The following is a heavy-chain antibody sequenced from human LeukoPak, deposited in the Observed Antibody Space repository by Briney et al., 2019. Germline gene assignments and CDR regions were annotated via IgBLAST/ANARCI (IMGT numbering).Heavy chain of an antibody. D-gene: IGHD3-22*01. CDR1: GFTFSSYS. Sequence: GGSLRLSCAASGFTFSSYSMNWVRQAPGKGLEWVSYISSSSSTIYYADSVKGRFTISRDNAKNSLYLQMNSLRAEDTAVYYCARDPDYYDSSGLNWFDPWGQGTLVTVSS. CDR2: ISSSSSTI. J-gene: IGHJ5*02. V-gene: IGHV3-48*01. CDR3: ARDPDYYDSSGLNWFDP.